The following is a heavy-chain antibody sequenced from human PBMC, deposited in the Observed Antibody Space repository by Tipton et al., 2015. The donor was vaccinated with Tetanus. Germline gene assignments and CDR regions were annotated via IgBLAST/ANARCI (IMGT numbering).Heavy chain of an antibody. V-gene: IGHV3-21*01. CDR2: ISGSSNYI. CDR1: GFTFSDYS. D-gene: IGHD2-21*02. J-gene: IGHJ4*01. CDR3: ATGVTHDY. Sequence: SLRLSCAASGFTFSDYSMNWVRQAPGKGLEWVSSISGSSNYIYYTDSVKGRFTISRANAKNSLYLQMNSLRADDTGVYFCATGVTHDYWGQGTLVTVSS.